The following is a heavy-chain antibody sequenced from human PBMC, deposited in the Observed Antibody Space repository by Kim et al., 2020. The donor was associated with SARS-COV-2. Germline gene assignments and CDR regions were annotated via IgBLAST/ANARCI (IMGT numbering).Heavy chain of an antibody. V-gene: IGHV4-59*01. CDR3: ARTPGITVFGVADNWFDP. CDR2: IYYSGST. Sequence: SETLSLTCTVSGGSISSYYGSWIRKPPGKGLEGIGDIYYSGSTNYNPSLKSRVTISVDTSKNQFSLKLSSVTAADTAVYYCARTPGITVFGVADNWFDPWGQGTLVTVSS. J-gene: IGHJ5*02. D-gene: IGHD3-3*01. CDR1: GGSISSYY.